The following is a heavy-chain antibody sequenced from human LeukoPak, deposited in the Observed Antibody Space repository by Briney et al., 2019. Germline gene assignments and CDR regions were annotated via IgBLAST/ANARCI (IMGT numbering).Heavy chain of an antibody. D-gene: IGHD3-9*01. Sequence: PGGSLRLSCAASGFTISSNYMSWVRQAPGKGLEWVSVIYSGGSTYYADSVKGRFTISRDNSKNTLYLQMNSLRVEDTAVYYCAKDHLRDFDWLFFDYWGQGTLVTVSS. CDR3: AKDHLRDFDWLFFDY. J-gene: IGHJ4*02. CDR2: IYSGGST. CDR1: GFTISSNY. V-gene: IGHV3-53*01.